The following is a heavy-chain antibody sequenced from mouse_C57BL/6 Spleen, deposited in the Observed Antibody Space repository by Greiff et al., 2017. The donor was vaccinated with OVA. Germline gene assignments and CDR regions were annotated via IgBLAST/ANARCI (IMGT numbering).Heavy chain of an antibody. D-gene: IGHD1-1*01. J-gene: IGHJ1*03. CDR1: GYTFTSYW. CDR2: IDPSDSYT. Sequence: QVQLQQPGAELVMPGASVKLSCKASGYTFTSYWMHWVKQRPGQGLEWIGEIDPSDSYTNYNQKFKGKSTLTVDKSSSTAYMQLSSLTSEDSAVYYCAREFDYGSRPGVWGKGTTVTVSS. CDR3: AREFDYGSRPGV. V-gene: IGHV1-69*01.